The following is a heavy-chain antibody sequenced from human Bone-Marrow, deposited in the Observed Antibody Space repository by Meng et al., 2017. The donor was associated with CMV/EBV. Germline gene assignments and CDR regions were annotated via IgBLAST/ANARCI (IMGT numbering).Heavy chain of an antibody. Sequence: SETLSLTCTVSGGSISSYYWSWIRQPPGKGLEWIGYIYYSGSTNYNPSLKSRVPISVDPSKNQFSLKLSFVTPADTAVYYCVRDQGGSYEPWGQGTLVTVSS. V-gene: IGHV4-59*01. J-gene: IGHJ5*02. CDR2: IYYSGST. CDR3: VRDQGGSYEP. CDR1: GGSISSYY. D-gene: IGHD1-26*01.